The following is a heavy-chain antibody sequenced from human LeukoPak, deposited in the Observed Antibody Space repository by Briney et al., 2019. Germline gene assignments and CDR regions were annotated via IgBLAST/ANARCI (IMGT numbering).Heavy chain of an antibody. V-gene: IGHV1-18*01. CDR1: GYTFTSYG. J-gene: IGHJ4*02. CDR2: ISAYNGNT. Sequence: ASVKVSCKASGYTFTSYGISRVRQAPGRGLEWMGWISAYNGNTNYAQKLQGRVTMTTDTSTSTAYMELRSLRSDDTAVYYCARADYYDSSGYYDGWGQGTLVTVSS. D-gene: IGHD3-22*01. CDR3: ARADYYDSSGYYDG.